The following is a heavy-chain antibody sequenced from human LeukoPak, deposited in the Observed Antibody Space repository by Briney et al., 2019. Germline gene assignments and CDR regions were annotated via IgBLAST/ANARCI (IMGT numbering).Heavy chain of an antibody. D-gene: IGHD1-26*01. CDR2: ISSSGSYT. V-gene: IGHV3-11*06. Sequence: GGSLRLSCAASGFTFGDYYMIWIRQAPGKGLECVSYISSSGSYTNYADSVKGRVTISRDNAKNSLYLQMNSLRAEDTAVYYCARDRAGGSGSYSDYWGQGTLVTVSS. CDR1: GFTFGDYY. CDR3: ARDRAGGSGSYSDY. J-gene: IGHJ4*02.